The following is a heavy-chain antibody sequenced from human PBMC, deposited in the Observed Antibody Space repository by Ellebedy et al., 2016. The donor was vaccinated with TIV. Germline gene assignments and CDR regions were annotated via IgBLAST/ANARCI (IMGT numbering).Heavy chain of an antibody. D-gene: IGHD4-17*01. CDR3: ARDSRVTTSYNYTSMDV. CDR1: GFTFSNYA. V-gene: IGHV3-30-3*01. Sequence: GESLKISCATSGFTFSNYAVHWIRQAPGKGLEWVAVISYDGSTKYYADSVKDRFTISRDNSKNTVYLQMNSLRGEDTAVYYCARDSRVTTSYNYTSMDVWGQGTTVTVSS. J-gene: IGHJ6*02. CDR2: ISYDGSTK.